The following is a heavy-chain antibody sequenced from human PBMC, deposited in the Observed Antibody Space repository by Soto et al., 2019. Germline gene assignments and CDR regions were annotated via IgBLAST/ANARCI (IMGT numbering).Heavy chain of an antibody. CDR1: GFTFSSYG. Sequence: PGESLKISCAASGFTFSSYGMHWVRQAPGKGLEWVAVIWYDGSNKYYADSVKGRFTISRDNSKSTLYLQMNSLRAEDTAVYYCARWYSSSSADYYYYYYMDVWGKGTTVTVSS. J-gene: IGHJ6*03. CDR3: ARWYSSSSADYYYYYYMDV. CDR2: IWYDGSNK. V-gene: IGHV3-33*01. D-gene: IGHD6-6*01.